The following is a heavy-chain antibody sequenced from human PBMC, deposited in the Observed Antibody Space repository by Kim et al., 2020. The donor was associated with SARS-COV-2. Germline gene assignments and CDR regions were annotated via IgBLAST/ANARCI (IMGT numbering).Heavy chain of an antibody. CDR2: ISYDGSNK. Sequence: GGSLRLSCAASGFTFSSYGMHWVRQAPGKGLEWVAVISYDGSNKYYADSVKGRFTISRDNSKNTLYLQMNSLRAEDTAVYYCAKSLVPRYYYYYGMDVWGQGTTVTVSS. J-gene: IGHJ6*02. CDR1: GFTFSSYG. V-gene: IGHV3-30*18. CDR3: AKSLVPRYYYYYGMDV.